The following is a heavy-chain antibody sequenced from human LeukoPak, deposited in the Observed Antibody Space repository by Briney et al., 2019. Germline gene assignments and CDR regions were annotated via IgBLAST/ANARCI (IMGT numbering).Heavy chain of an antibody. Sequence: SVKVSCKASGGTFSSYAISWVRQAPGQGLEWMGGIIPIFGTANYAQKFQGRVTLTADESTSTAYMELSSLRSEDTAVYYCARDAPWSGYYTAFDYWGQGTLVTVSS. CDR2: IIPIFGTA. CDR1: GGTFSSYA. CDR3: ARDAPWSGYYTAFDY. D-gene: IGHD3-3*01. V-gene: IGHV1-69*13. J-gene: IGHJ4*02.